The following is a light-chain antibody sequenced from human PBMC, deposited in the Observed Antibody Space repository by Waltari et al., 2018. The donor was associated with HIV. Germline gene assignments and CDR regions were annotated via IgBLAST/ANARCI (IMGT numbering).Light chain of an antibody. CDR1: SSNVRNNY. Sequence: QSVLAQPRSVSGTPGQRVNISCSGSSSNVRNNYVYWYQQGPGVAPKLLIYRNNQRPSGVPDRFSGSKSGTSASLAISGLRTEDEAEYYCAAWDDRLSGRLFGGGTKVTVL. V-gene: IGLV1-47*01. CDR2: RNN. J-gene: IGLJ2*01. CDR3: AAWDDRLSGRL.